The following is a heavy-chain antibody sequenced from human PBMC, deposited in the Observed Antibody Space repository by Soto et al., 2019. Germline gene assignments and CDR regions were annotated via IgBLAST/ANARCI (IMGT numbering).Heavy chain of an antibody. CDR2: ISSSSSYA. CDR1: GFTFSDYY. CDR3: ARVPPSMRDDAFDI. D-gene: IGHD2-2*01. Sequence: PGGSLRLSCAASGFTFSDYYMSWIRQAPGKGLEWVSYISSSSSYANYADSVKGRFTISRDNAENSLYLQMNSLRAEDTAVYYCARVPPSMRDDAFDIWGQGTMVTVSS. J-gene: IGHJ3*02. V-gene: IGHV3-11*06.